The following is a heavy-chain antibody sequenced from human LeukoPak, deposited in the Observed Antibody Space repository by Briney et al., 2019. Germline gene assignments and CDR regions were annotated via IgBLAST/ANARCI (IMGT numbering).Heavy chain of an antibody. CDR2: ISYDGSNK. V-gene: IGHV3-30-3*01. CDR1: GFTFSSYA. CDR3: AKGMLTYYYLDV. D-gene: IGHD3-16*01. J-gene: IGHJ6*03. Sequence: GGSLRLSCAASGFTFSSYAMHWVRQAPGKGLEWVAVISYDGSNKYYADSVKGRFTISRDNSKKTLYLEMNSLRIEDTAVYFCAKGMLTYYYLDVWGKGTTVIVSS.